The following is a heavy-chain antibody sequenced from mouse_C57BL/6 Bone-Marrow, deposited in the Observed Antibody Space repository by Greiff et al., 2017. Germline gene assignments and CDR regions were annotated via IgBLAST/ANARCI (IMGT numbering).Heavy chain of an antibody. CDR3: ARSLEYDYDGAY. Sequence: QVQLKESGAELARPGASVKLSCKASGYTFTSYGISWVKQRTGQGLEWIGEIYPRSGNTYYNEKFKGKATLTADKSSSTAYMELRSLTSEDSAVYFCARSLEYDYDGAYGGQGTLVTVSA. CDR2: IYPRSGNT. V-gene: IGHV1-81*01. D-gene: IGHD2-4*01. J-gene: IGHJ3*01. CDR1: GYTFTSYG.